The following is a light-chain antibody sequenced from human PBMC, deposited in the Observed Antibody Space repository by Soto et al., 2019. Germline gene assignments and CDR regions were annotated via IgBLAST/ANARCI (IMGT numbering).Light chain of an antibody. J-gene: IGKJ4*01. CDR2: GAS. Sequence: EIVLTQSPATLSVSPGERATLSCRASQSVRRNLAWYQQKPGQAPRLLISGASTRATGIPARFSGSGSGTEFTLTISSLQSEDFAVYYCQQFTNWPPITFGGGTKVDIK. CDR1: QSVRRN. CDR3: QQFTNWPPIT. V-gene: IGKV3-15*01.